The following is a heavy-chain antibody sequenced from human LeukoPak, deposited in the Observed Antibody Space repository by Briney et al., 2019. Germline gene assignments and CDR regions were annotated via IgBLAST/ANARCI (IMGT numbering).Heavy chain of an antibody. CDR1: GYTFTSYG. CDR3: ARGLEGWFGEYYFDY. D-gene: IGHD3-10*01. Sequence: ASVKVSCKASGYTFTSYGISWVRQAPGQGLEWMGWISAYNGNTNYAQKLQGRVTMTTDTSTSTAYMELRSLRSDDTAVYYCARGLEGWFGEYYFDYWGQGTLVTVSS. CDR2: ISAYNGNT. V-gene: IGHV1-18*01. J-gene: IGHJ4*02.